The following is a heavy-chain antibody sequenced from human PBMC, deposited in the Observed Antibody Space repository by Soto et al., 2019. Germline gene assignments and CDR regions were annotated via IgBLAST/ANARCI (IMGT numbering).Heavy chain of an antibody. CDR3: AKNSPVWDSGSYAFDI. D-gene: IGHD1-26*01. J-gene: IGHJ3*02. V-gene: IGHV1-18*01. Sequence: ASVKVSCKASGYTFTSYGISWVRQAPGQGLEWMGWISAYNGNTNYAQKLQGRVTMTTDTSTSTAYMELRSLISDDTAVYCCAKNSPVWDSGSYAFDIWGQGTMVTVSS. CDR1: GYTFTSYG. CDR2: ISAYNGNT.